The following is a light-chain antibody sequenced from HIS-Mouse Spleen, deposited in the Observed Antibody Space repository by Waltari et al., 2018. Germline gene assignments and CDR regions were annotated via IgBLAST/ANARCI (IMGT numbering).Light chain of an antibody. V-gene: IGLV3-10*01. J-gene: IGLJ2*01. CDR3: YSTDSSGNHRV. CDR1: ALHKNY. CDR2: EDS. Sequence: SYELTQPPSVSVSPGQTARITGSGDALHKNYAYWYQQKSGQAPVLVIYEDSKRPSGIPERFSGSSSGTMATLTISGAQVEDEADYYCYSTDSSGNHRVFGGGTKLTVL.